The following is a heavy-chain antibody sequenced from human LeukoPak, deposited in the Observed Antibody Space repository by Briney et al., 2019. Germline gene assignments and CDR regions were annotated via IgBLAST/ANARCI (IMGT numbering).Heavy chain of an antibody. J-gene: IGHJ6*04. Sequence: PSETLSLTCAVYGGSFSGYYWTWIRQPPGKGLEWIGEINHSGNTNYNPSLKSRVTISVETSKNQFSLKLSSVTAADTAVYYCARWRHCNSASCYVGMDVWGKGITVIVSS. CDR1: GGSFSGYY. CDR2: INHSGNT. D-gene: IGHD2-2*01. V-gene: IGHV4-34*01. CDR3: ARWRHCNSASCYVGMDV.